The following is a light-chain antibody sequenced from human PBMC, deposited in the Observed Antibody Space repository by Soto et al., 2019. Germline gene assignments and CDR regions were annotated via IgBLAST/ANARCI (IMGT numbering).Light chain of an antibody. CDR1: QSVSSY. J-gene: IGKJ2*01. CDR3: QQRSNWPPVYT. Sequence: EIVLTQSPATLSLSPGERATLSCRARQSVSSYLAWYQQKPGQAPRLLIYEASNRATGIPARFSGSGSGTDFTLAISSLEPEDLAVYYCQQRSNWPPVYTFGRGTKLE. CDR2: EAS. V-gene: IGKV3-11*01.